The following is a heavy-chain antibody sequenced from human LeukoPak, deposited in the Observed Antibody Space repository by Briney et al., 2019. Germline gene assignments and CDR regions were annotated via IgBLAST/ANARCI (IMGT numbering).Heavy chain of an antibody. CDR1: GGSISSYY. CDR2: IYTSGST. V-gene: IGHV4-4*07. J-gene: IGHJ4*02. D-gene: IGHD6-13*01. CDR3: ARGLAAGNGYYFDY. Sequence: SETLSLTCTVSGGSISSYYWSWIRQPAGKGLEWIGRIYTSGSTNYNPSLKSRVTMSVDTSKNQFSLKLSSVTAADTAVYYCARGLAAGNGYYFDYWGQGTLVTVSS.